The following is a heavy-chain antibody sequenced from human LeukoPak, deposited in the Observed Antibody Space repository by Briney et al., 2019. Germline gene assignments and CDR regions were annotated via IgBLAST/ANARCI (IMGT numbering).Heavy chain of an antibody. J-gene: IGHJ6*03. V-gene: IGHV4-34*01. CDR2: INHSGST. CDR1: GGSFSGYY. Sequence: SETLSLTCAVYGGSFSGYYWSWIRQPPGKGLEWIGEINHSGSTNYNPSLKSRVTISVDTSKNQFSLKLSSVTAADTAVYYCARGAVGRYCSGGSCYSLVGAVYYYMDVWGKGTTVTVSS. D-gene: IGHD2-15*01. CDR3: ARGAVGRYCSGGSCYSLVGAVYYYMDV.